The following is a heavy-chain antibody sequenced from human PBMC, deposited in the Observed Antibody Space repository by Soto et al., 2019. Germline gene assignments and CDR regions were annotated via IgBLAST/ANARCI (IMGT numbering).Heavy chain of an antibody. CDR2: IIPVFGTT. CDR1: GGLFSSFA. Sequence: QEQLVQSGPEVRKPGSLVKVSCKDSGGLFSSFAISWVRQAPGQGLEWLGGIIPVFGTTNYAEKFQDRVTITADESTNTAYMELISLTSGDTAMYYCARGGGPYVWFNEFWGQGTLVTVSS. V-gene: IGHV1-69*01. D-gene: IGHD3-16*01. CDR3: ARGGGPYVWFNEF. J-gene: IGHJ4*02.